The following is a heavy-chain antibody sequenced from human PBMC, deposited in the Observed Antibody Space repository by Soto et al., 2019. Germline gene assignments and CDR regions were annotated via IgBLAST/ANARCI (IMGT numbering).Heavy chain of an antibody. CDR1: GYSFTSYW. CDR3: ERLSPPSRDSSGYYPQTPTYYFDY. CDR2: IYPGDSDT. D-gene: IGHD3-22*01. J-gene: IGHJ4*02. Sequence: PGESLKISCNGSGYSFTSYWIGWVRQMPGKGLEWMGIIYPGDSDTRYSPSFQGQVTISADKSISTAYLQWSSLKASDTAMYYCERLSPPSRDSSGYYPQTPTYYFDYCRQGTMVTVSS. V-gene: IGHV5-51*01.